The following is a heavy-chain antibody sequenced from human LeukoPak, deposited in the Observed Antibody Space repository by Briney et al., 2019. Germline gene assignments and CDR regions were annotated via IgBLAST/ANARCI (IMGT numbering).Heavy chain of an antibody. CDR3: ARDQPSYCSSTSCPMHYYYMDV. CDR1: GFTFSSYA. V-gene: IGHV3-30-3*01. Sequence: GGSLRLSCAASGFTFSSYAMHWVRQAPGKGLEWVAVISYDGSNKYYADSVKGRFTISRDNSKNTLYLQMNSLRAEDTAVYYCARDQPSYCSSTSCPMHYYYMDVWGKGTTVTVSS. J-gene: IGHJ6*03. CDR2: ISYDGSNK. D-gene: IGHD2-2*01.